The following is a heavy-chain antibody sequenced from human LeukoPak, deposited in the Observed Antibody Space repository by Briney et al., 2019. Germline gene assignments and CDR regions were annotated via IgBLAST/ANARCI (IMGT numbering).Heavy chain of an antibody. D-gene: IGHD3-10*01. Sequence: GGSLRLSCAASGFTFSSYAMSWVRQAPGKGLEWVSAISGSGGSTYYADSVKGRFTISRDNSKNTLYLQMNSLRAEDTAIYYCAKRGFGELYSDYWGQGTLVTVSS. J-gene: IGHJ4*02. V-gene: IGHV3-23*01. CDR2: ISGSGGST. CDR3: AKRGFGELYSDY. CDR1: GFTFSSYA.